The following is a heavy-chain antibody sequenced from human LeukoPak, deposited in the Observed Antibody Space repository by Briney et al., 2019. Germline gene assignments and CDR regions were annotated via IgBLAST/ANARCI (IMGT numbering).Heavy chain of an antibody. V-gene: IGHV4-59*01. CDR2: IYYSGST. CDR1: GGSISSYF. CDR3: AGVESGDFDY. Sequence: SETLSLTCTVSGGSISSYFWNWIRQPPGKGLEWIGYIYYSGSTNYNPSLKSRVTISVDTSKNQFSLKLSSVAAADTAVYYCAGVESGDFDYWGQGTLVTVSS. J-gene: IGHJ4*02. D-gene: IGHD3-10*01.